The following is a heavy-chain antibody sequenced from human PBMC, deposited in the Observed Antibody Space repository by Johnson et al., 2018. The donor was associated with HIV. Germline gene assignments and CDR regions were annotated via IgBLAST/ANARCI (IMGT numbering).Heavy chain of an antibody. CDR3: ARGVGGAGDDAFDI. V-gene: IGHV3-20*04. Sequence: VQLVESGGGLVQPGGSLRLSCAASGITVSSNYMSWVRRAPGKGLEWVSGINWNGGSKGYGDSVKGRFTISRDNAKNSMYMQMNSLRAEDTALYYCARGVGGAGDDAFDIWGQGTMVTVSS. J-gene: IGHJ3*02. D-gene: IGHD6-19*01. CDR1: GITVSSNY. CDR2: INWNGGSK.